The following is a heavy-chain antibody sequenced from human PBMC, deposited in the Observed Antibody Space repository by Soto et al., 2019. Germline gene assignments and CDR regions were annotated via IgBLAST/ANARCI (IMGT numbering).Heavy chain of an antibody. CDR1: GFDFGSFG. J-gene: IGHJ6*02. Sequence: SVKVSCKASGFDFGSFGIQFLRQTRGRGLEWIGWIVVASGRTNYARQFQGRVAFSRDMSSTTAYMDLYDLKSDDTAVYFCSADHPHTAIGWPVWGQGTTVTVS. CDR2: IVVASGRT. CDR3: SADHPHTAIGWPV. V-gene: IGHV1-58*02.